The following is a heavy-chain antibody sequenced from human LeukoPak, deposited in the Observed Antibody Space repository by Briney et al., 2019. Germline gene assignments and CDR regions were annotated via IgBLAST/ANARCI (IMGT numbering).Heavy chain of an antibody. D-gene: IGHD3-22*01. CDR2: ISSSSSYI. CDR3: AREGPSLYDRGAIDI. CDR1: GFTFSTYS. Sequence: GGSLRLSCAASGFTFSTYSMNWVRQAPGKGLEWVSSISSSSSYIYYADSVKGRFTISRDNSKNTLFLQMSSLRVEDTAVYYCAREGPSLYDRGAIDIWGQGTMVTVSS. V-gene: IGHV3-21*01. J-gene: IGHJ3*02.